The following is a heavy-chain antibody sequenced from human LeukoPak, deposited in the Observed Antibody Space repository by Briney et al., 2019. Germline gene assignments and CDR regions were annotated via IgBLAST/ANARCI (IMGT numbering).Heavy chain of an antibody. CDR1: VFTFSSYA. CDR2: ISGSGDST. Sequence: GVSLRLSCAASVFTFSSYAMSWVRQAPGKGLEWVSAISGSGDSTYYGDSVKGRFTISRDNSKNTVCLQMNSLRDDDTAKYYCSKGGRGEAAAGTNWYFDLWGRGALVTVSS. V-gene: IGHV3-23*01. CDR3: SKGGRGEAAAGTNWYFDL. D-gene: IGHD6-13*01. J-gene: IGHJ2*01.